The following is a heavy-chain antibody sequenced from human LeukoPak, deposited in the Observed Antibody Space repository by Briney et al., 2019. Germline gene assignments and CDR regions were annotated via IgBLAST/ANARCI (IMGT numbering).Heavy chain of an antibody. J-gene: IGHJ4*02. CDR3: ARHEGTVTDPYFDY. CDR2: IYYSGST. Sequence: SETLSLTCTVSGGSISSSSYYWGWIRQPPGKGLEWIGSIYYSGSTYYNPSLKSRVTISVDASKNQFSLKLSSVTAADTAVYYCARHEGTVTDPYFDYWGQGTLVTFSS. V-gene: IGHV4-39*01. CDR1: GGSISSSSYY. D-gene: IGHD4-17*01.